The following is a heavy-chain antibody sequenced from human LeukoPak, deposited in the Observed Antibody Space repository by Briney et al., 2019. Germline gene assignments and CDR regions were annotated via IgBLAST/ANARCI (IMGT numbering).Heavy chain of an antibody. V-gene: IGHV4-59*01. CDR2: IYYSGST. J-gene: IGHJ4*02. Sequence: SETLSLTCTVSGASISSYYWSWIRQPPGKGLERIGYIYYSGSTNYNPSLKSRVTISVDTSKNQFSLKLTSVTAADTAVYYCARGVNSGYFDYCGQGTLVTVSS. CDR1: GASISSYY. CDR3: ARGVNSGYFDY. D-gene: IGHD1-26*01.